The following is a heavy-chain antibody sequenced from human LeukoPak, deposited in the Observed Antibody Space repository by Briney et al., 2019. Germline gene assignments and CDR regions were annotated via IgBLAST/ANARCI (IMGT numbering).Heavy chain of an antibody. V-gene: IGHV3-23*01. D-gene: IGHD3-10*01. CDR3: AKLYGSGSYPHH. CDR2: ISGSGGST. Sequence: GGSLRLSCAASGFTFSSYAMSWVRQAPGKGLEWVSAISGSGGSTYYADSVKGRSTISRDNSKNTLYLQMNSLRAEDTAVYYCAKLYGSGSYPHHWGQGTLVTVSS. CDR1: GFTFSSYA. J-gene: IGHJ4*02.